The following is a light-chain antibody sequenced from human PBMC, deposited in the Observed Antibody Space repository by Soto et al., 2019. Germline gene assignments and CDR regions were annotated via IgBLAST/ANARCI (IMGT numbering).Light chain of an antibody. CDR3: QHYNAHPYS. CDR2: RAS. CDR1: QSIHSW. J-gene: IGKJ2*01. V-gene: IGKV1-5*03. Sequence: DFQMTQSPSTLSASVGDRVSITCRASQSIHSWLAWYQQKPGTTPKRLIYRASILQSGVPSRFAGSGSGTDFNLTITNFQPDAYASYFCQHYNAHPYSLGKGNKLEIK.